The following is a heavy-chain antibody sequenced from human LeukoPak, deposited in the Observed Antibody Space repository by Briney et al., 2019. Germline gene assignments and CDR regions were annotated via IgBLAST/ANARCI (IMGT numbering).Heavy chain of an antibody. CDR3: ASRRYFDWLLLDY. CDR1: GGTFSSYA. CDR2: IIPILGIA. J-gene: IGHJ4*02. V-gene: IGHV1-69*04. D-gene: IGHD3-9*01. Sequence: ASVKVSCKASGGTFSSYAISWVRQAPGQGLEWMGRIIPILGIANYAQKFQGRVTITADKSTSTAYMELSSLRSEDTAVYYCASRRYFDWLLLDYWGQGTLVTVSS.